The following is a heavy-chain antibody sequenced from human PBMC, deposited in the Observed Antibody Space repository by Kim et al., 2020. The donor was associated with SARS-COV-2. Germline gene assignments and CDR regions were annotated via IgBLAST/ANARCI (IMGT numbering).Heavy chain of an antibody. Sequence: GGSLRLSCAASGFTFNSYGMHWVRQAPVKGLEWVAVIWYDGSNKFYADSVKGRFTISRDNSKNTLYLQMNSLRAEDTAVYYCARDSYSDSSGYQFFDYWGQGTLVTVSS. CDR1: GFTFNSYG. J-gene: IGHJ4*02. V-gene: IGHV3-33*01. CDR2: IWYDGSNK. CDR3: ARDSYSDSSGYQFFDY. D-gene: IGHD3-22*01.